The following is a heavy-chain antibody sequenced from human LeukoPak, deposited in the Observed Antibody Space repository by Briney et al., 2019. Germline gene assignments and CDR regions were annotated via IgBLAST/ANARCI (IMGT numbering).Heavy chain of an antibody. Sequence: PGGSLRLSCAASGFTFSNYWMSWVRQAPGKGLEWVANIKQDGSEKYYVDSVKGRFTISRDNSKNTLYLQMNSLRAEDTAVYYCARETGAVAGGGGFDPWGQGTLVTVSS. CDR2: IKQDGSEK. CDR1: GFTFSNYW. V-gene: IGHV3-7*01. D-gene: IGHD6-19*01. CDR3: ARETGAVAGGGGFDP. J-gene: IGHJ5*02.